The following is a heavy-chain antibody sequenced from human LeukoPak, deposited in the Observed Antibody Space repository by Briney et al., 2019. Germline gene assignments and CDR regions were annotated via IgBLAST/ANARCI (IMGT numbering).Heavy chain of an antibody. V-gene: IGHV3-33*01. D-gene: IGHD1-26*01. J-gene: IGHJ4*02. CDR2: IWYDGSNK. Sequence: PGRSLRLPCAASGFTFSSYGMHWVRQAPGKGLEWVAVIWYDGSNKYYADSVKGRFTISRDNSKNTLYLQMNSLRAEDTAVYYCAREGYSGSYHYFDYWGQGTLVTVSS. CDR1: GFTFSSYG. CDR3: AREGYSGSYHYFDY.